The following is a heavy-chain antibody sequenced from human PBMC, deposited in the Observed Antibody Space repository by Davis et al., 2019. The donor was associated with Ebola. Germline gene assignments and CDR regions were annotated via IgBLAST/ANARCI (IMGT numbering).Heavy chain of an antibody. CDR1: GGSISSYY. D-gene: IGHD3-10*01. CDR2: INHSGST. CDR3: ARIGSGSGSYPYYYGMDV. J-gene: IGHJ6*02. Sequence: SETLSLTCTVSGGSISSYYWSWIRQPPGKGLEWIGEINHSGSTNYNPSLKSRVTISVDTSKNQFSLKLSSVTAADTAVYYCARIGSGSGSYPYYYGMDVWGQGTTVTVSS. V-gene: IGHV4-34*01.